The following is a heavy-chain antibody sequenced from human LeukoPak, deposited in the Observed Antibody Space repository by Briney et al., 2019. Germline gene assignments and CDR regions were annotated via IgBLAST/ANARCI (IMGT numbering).Heavy chain of an antibody. CDR2: INPSGGST. CDR1: GYTFTSYY. J-gene: IGHJ4*02. D-gene: IGHD2-2*01. CDR3: ARDDASRKTFDY. V-gene: IGHV1-46*01. Sequence: ASVKVSCKASGYTFTSYYMHWVRQAPGQGLEWMAIINPSGGSTNYAQKFQGRVTMTRDTSTSTVYMELSSLRSEDTAVYYCARDDASRKTFDYWGQGTLVTVSS.